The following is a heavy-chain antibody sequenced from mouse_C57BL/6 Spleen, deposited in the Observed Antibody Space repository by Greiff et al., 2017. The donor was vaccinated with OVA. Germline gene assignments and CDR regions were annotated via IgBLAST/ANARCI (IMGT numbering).Heavy chain of an antibody. J-gene: IGHJ2*01. D-gene: IGHD2-3*01. CDR3: ASDGYSYYFDY. V-gene: IGHV1-82*01. CDR1: GYAFSSSW. CDR2: IYPGDGDN. Sequence: QVQLQQSGPELVKPGASVKISCKASGYAFSSSWMNWVKQRPGKGLEWIGRIYPGDGDNNYNGKFKGKATLTADKSSSTAYMQLSSLTSEDSAVYFCASDGYSYYFDYWGQGTTLTVSS.